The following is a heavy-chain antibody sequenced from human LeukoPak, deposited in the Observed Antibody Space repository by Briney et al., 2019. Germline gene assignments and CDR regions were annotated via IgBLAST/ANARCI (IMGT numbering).Heavy chain of an antibody. CDR3: ARDYLVVPAAMWWFDP. CDR2: ISSSSSNYI. Sequence: GGSLRLSCAASGFTFDSYSMNWVRQAPGKGLEWVSSISSSSSNYIYYPDSVKGRFTISRDNAKNSLYLQMNSLRAEDTAVYYCARDYLVVPAAMWWFDPWGQGTLVTVSS. V-gene: IGHV3-21*01. J-gene: IGHJ5*02. CDR1: GFTFDSYS. D-gene: IGHD2-2*01.